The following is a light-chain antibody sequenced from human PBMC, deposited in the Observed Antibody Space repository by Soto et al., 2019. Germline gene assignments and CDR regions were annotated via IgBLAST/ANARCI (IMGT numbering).Light chain of an antibody. J-gene: IGKJ4*01. CDR1: QAIRSY. V-gene: IGKV1-9*01. CDR2: AAS. Sequence: IQLTQSPSSLSASVGDRVTITCRASQAIRSYLAWYQQKPGKAPNLLIYAASTLQSGVPSRFSGSGSGTDFALTISSLQPEDFATYYCQQLNSYPLTFGGGTKVEIK. CDR3: QQLNSYPLT.